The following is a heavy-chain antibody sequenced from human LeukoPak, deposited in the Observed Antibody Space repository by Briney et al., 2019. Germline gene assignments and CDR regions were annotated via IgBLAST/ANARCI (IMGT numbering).Heavy chain of an antibody. D-gene: IGHD5-24*01. CDR3: ARERDGYNHRRGPVDY. CDR1: GFTFSSYS. J-gene: IGHJ4*02. CDR2: ISSSSSYI. V-gene: IGHV3-21*01. Sequence: GGSLRLSCAASGFTFSSYSINWVRQAPGKGLEWVSSISSSSSYIYYADSVKGRFTISRDNAKNSLYLQMNSLRAEDTAVYYCARERDGYNHRRGPVDYWGQGTLVTVSS.